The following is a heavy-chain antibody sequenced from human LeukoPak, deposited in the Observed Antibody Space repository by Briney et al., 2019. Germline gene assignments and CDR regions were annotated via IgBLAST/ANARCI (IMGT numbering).Heavy chain of an antibody. J-gene: IGHJ3*02. CDR2: IIPILGIA. CDR1: VGTFTSYA. D-gene: IGHD3-10*01. Sequence: GASLRVSSKASVGTFTSYAISWVRQAPGQGLEWRGRIIPILGIANYAQKFQGRVTITADKSTSTAYMELSSLRSEDTAVYYCARVATMVRGVIAFDIWGQGTMVTVSS. CDR3: ARVATMVRGVIAFDI. V-gene: IGHV1-69*04.